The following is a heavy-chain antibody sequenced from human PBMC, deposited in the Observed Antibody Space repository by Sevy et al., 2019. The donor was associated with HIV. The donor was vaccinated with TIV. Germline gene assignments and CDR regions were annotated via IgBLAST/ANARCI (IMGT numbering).Heavy chain of an antibody. Sequence: GGSLRLSCAASGFTFTSYTMNWVRQAPGKGLEWVSAISGSGRSTYYADSVKGRFTISRDNSKNTLYLQMNSLRAEDTAGYYCAKETSFGVYGRWGQGTLVTVSS. V-gene: IGHV3-23*01. CDR1: GFTFTSYT. J-gene: IGHJ4*02. CDR2: ISGSGRST. CDR3: AKETSFGVYGR. D-gene: IGHD5-12*01.